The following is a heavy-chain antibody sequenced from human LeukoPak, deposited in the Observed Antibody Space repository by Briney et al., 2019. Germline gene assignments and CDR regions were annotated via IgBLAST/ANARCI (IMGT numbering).Heavy chain of an antibody. Sequence: GGSLRLSCAASGFTFSDYYMSWIRQAPGKGLEWASYISSSSSYTNYADSVKGRFTISRDNAKNSLYLQMNSLRAEDTAVYYCARFYGVPGGWFDPWGQGTLVTVSS. J-gene: IGHJ5*02. D-gene: IGHD4-17*01. CDR3: ARFYGVPGGWFDP. V-gene: IGHV3-11*06. CDR1: GFTFSDYY. CDR2: ISSSSSYT.